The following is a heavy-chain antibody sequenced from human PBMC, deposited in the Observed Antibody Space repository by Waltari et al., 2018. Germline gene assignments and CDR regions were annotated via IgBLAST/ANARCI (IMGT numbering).Heavy chain of an antibody. V-gene: IGHV4-39*07. J-gene: IGHJ4*02. D-gene: IGHD5-12*01. CDR1: GGSISSSSYY. CDR3: ARDQGYDSSFDY. CDR2: IYYSGST. Sequence: QLQLQESGPGLVKPSETLSLTCTVSGGSISSSSYYLGWIRQPPGKGLEWIGSIYYSGSTYYNPSLKSRVTISVDTSKNQFSLKLSSVTAADTAVYYCARDQGYDSSFDYWGQGTLVTVSS.